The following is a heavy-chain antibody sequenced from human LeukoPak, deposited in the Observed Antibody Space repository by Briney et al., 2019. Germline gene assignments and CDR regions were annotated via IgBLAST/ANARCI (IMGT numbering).Heavy chain of an antibody. CDR3: ARVKPWDGYNPYYFDY. J-gene: IGHJ4*02. D-gene: IGHD5-24*01. CDR1: GYTFTSYD. V-gene: IGHV1-8*03. Sequence: GASLKDSCKASGYTFTSYDINWVRQATGQGLEWMGWMNPNSGNTGYAQKFQGRVTITRNTSISTAYMELSSLRSEDTAVYYCARVKPWDGYNPYYFDYWGQGTLVTVSS. CDR2: MNPNSGNT.